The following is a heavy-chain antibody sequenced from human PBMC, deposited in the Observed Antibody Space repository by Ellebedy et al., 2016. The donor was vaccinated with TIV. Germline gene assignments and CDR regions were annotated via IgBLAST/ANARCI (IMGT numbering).Heavy chain of an antibody. V-gene: IGHV1-2*02. CDR3: ASVTFSSLSPFDS. CDR1: GYTFTGYY. D-gene: IGHD6-13*01. J-gene: IGHJ4*02. Sequence: AASVKVSCKTSGYTFTGYYIHWVRQAPGQGLEWMGWINPDRGATNYAQRFKGRVTMTRDTSTRTAYMELNRLTSDDTATYYCASVTFSSLSPFDSWGQGTLVIVSS. CDR2: INPDRGAT.